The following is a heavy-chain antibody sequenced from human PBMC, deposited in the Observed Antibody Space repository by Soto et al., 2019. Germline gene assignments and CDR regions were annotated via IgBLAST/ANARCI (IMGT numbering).Heavy chain of an antibody. D-gene: IGHD3-9*01. J-gene: IGHJ4*02. Sequence: GGSLRLSCAASGFTFSSYWMSWVRQAPGKGLEWVANIKQDGSEKYYVDSVKGRFTISRDNAKNSLYLQMNSLRAEDTAVYYCARYLNPYYDILTGYFDYWGQGTLVTVSS. CDR2: IKQDGSEK. V-gene: IGHV3-7*01. CDR1: GFTFSSYW. CDR3: ARYLNPYYDILTGYFDY.